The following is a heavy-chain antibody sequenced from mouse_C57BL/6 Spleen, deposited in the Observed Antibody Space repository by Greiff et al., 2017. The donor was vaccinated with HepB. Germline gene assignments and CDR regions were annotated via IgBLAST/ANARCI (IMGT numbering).Heavy chain of an antibody. D-gene: IGHD1-1*01. V-gene: IGHV1-80*01. J-gene: IGHJ4*01. Sequence: QVQLQQSGAELVKPGASVKISCKASGYAFSSYWMNWVKQRPGKGLEWIGQIYPGDGDTNYNGKFKGKATLTADKSSSTAYMQLSSLTSEDSAVYFCARDYYYGSSFYAMDYWGQGTSVTVSS. CDR1: GYAFSSYW. CDR3: ARDYYYGSSFYAMDY. CDR2: IYPGDGDT.